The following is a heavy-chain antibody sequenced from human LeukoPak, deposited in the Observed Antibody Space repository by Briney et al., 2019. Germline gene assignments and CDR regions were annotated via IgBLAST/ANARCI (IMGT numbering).Heavy chain of an antibody. CDR2: IYTSGIT. CDR3: ARGRDWNYLFFDY. Sequence: SETLSFTCTVSGGSISSYNWSWLPQPPGKDLEGIGRIYTSGITNDNPSLQSRVTMSVDTSKNQFSLKLNSVTAADTAVYYCARGRDWNYLFFDYWGQGTLVTVSS. V-gene: IGHV4-4*07. CDR1: GGSISSYN. D-gene: IGHD1-7*01. J-gene: IGHJ4*02.